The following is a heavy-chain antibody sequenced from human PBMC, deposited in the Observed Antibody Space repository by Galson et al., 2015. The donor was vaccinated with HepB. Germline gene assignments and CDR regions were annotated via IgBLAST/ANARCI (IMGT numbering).Heavy chain of an antibody. CDR1: GFTFSSYS. J-gene: IGHJ4*02. Sequence: SLRLSCAASGFTFSSYSMNWVRQAPGKGLEWVSSISSSSSYIYYADSVKGRFTISRDNAKNSLYLQMNSLRAEDTAVYYCARDPTTAVTTPPDYWGQGTLVTVSS. V-gene: IGHV3-21*01. CDR2: ISSSSSYI. D-gene: IGHD4-11*01. CDR3: ARDPTTAVTTPPDY.